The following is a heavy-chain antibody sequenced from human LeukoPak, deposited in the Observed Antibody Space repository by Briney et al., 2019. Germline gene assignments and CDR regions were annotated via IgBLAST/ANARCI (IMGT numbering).Heavy chain of an antibody. CDR3: ARVDYYDSSGYYYHDY. CDR1: GGSFRGYY. Sequence: SEALSLTCADHGGSFRGYYWRWSRQTPGKGLEWIGEINHSGSTNYNPSLKSRVTRSVDTSKRQFYLQLSSVNAADTAVYYGARVDYYDSSGYYYHDYWGQGTLVTVPS. D-gene: IGHD3-22*01. V-gene: IGHV4-34*01. CDR2: INHSGST. J-gene: IGHJ4*02.